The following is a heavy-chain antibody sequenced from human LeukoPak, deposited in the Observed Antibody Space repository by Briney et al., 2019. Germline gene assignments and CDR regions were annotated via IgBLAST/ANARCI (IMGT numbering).Heavy chain of an antibody. CDR3: AKDTGSPADAITMEDNAFDI. Sequence: GGSLRLSCAASGFIFDDHGMHWVRQAPGKGLEWVSGISWSSGIIGYADSVKGRFTISRDNAKNSLDLQMESLRAEDTAVYYCAKDTGSPADAITMEDNAFDIWGQGTMVTVSS. J-gene: IGHJ3*02. V-gene: IGHV3-9*01. CDR2: ISWSSGII. CDR1: GFIFDDHG. D-gene: IGHD3-3*01.